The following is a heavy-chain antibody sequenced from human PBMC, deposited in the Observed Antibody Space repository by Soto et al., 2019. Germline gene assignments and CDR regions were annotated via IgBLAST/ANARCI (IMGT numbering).Heavy chain of an antibody. D-gene: IGHD3-3*02. CDR3: VKDLGYSLFAMGGGMDV. Sequence: EVQLLESGGGFVQPGGSMRLSCVASGFTFNNYAMNWVRQAPGKGPEWVSVMSGSGGSTFYADSVRGRFTTSRDTSKQTVYLQMDRLRVEDTAIYYCVKDLGYSLFAMGGGMDVWGQGTTVTVSS. V-gene: IGHV3-23*01. CDR2: MSGSGGST. CDR1: GFTFNNYA. J-gene: IGHJ6*02.